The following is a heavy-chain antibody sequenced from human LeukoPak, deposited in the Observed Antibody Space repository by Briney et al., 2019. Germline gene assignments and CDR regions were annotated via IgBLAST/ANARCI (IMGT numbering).Heavy chain of an antibody. D-gene: IGHD6-13*01. CDR1: GYTFTNYA. CDR2: INSGNGNT. V-gene: IGHV1-3*03. Sequence: GASVKVSCKASGYTFTNYAMHWVRQAPGQRLEWMGWINSGNGNTKYSQEFQGRVTITRDTFASTAYMELSSLTSEDMAVYYCARDFGQYLVRDWFDPWGQGTLVTVSS. CDR3: ARDFGQYLVRDWFDP. J-gene: IGHJ5*02.